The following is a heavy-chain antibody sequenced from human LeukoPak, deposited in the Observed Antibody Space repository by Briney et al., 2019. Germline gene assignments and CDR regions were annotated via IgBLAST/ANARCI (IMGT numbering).Heavy chain of an antibody. V-gene: IGHV3-48*04. CDR1: GFTFNSYS. J-gene: IGHJ4*02. CDR3: ARGEEYSSSWYSPEGY. CDR2: ISSISSTP. D-gene: IGHD6-13*01. Sequence: GRSLRLSCAASGFTFNSYSMNWVRQAPGEGLEWVSYISSISSTPYYSDPVKGRFTISTTYTKNTPSLQVTSLRAEDQAVYCCARGEEYSSSWYSPEGYWGQGTLVTVSS.